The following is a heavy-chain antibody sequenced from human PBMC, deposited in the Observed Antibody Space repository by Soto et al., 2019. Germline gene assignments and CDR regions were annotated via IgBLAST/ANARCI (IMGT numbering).Heavy chain of an antibody. CDR2: ISAYNGNT. V-gene: IGHV1-18*01. CDR1: GYTFTSYG. Sequence: QVQLVQSGAEVKKPGASVKVSCKASGYTFTSYGISWVRQAPGQGLEWMGWISAYNGNTNYAQKRQGRVTMTTDTHTSTAYTELRCRRPDGTAVYYGARERRGGTMVRGVIDIEWGQGTLVTVSS. J-gene: IGHJ4*02. CDR3: ARERRGGTMVRGVIDIE. D-gene: IGHD3-10*01.